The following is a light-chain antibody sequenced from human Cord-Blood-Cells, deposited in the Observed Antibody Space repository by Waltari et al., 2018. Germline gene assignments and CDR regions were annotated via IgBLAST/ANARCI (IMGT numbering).Light chain of an antibody. CDR1: SSDVGSYNL. CDR3: CSYAGSSTWV. J-gene: IGLJ3*02. CDR2: EGG. Sequence: QSALTQPASVSGSPGQSITISCTGTSSDVGSYNLVSWYQQHPGKAPKLMIYEGGKPPSGVSKRFFGSQSGTTSSLTIAGLQAEDEADYYCCSYAGSSTWVFGGGTKLTVL. V-gene: IGLV2-23*01.